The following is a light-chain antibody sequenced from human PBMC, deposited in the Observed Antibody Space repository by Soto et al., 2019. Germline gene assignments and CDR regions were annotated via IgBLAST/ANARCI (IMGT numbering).Light chain of an antibody. CDR1: QSVSSY. CDR3: QQRSYWPPYT. V-gene: IGKV3-11*01. Sequence: EIVLTQSPATLSLSPGERATLSCRASQSVSSYLAWYQQKPSQAPRLLIYEASNRATGIPARFSGSGSGTDFTLTISSLESEDSAVYYCQQRSYWPPYTFGQGTKVEIK. J-gene: IGKJ2*01. CDR2: EAS.